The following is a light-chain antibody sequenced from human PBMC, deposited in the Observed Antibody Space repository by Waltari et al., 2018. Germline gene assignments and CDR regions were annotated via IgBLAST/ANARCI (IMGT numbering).Light chain of an antibody. V-gene: IGKV1-39*01. J-gene: IGKJ2*01. Sequence: DNRMTQSPSCLSASVGDRVTITCRASQMISSSLNWYQQIPGKAPKLLIYGASSLQSGVPSRFSGSGFGTDFTLSISSLQSEDFATYYCQQSYSLPNTFGQATTLEI. CDR2: GAS. CDR3: QQSYSLPNT. CDR1: QMISSS.